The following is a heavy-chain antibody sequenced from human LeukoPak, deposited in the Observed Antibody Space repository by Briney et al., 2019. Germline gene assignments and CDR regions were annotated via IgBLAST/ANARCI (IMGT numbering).Heavy chain of an antibody. J-gene: IGHJ4*02. CDR2: IYNSEFT. V-gene: IGHV4-59*08. CDR1: GGSISSDY. CDR3: ATRGY. D-gene: IGHD3-10*01. Sequence: SETLSLTCTVSGGSISSDYWQWIRQPPGKGLEWVGYIYNSEFTHYNSSLKSHVSISIDTSKNQFSLKLTSVTAADTAVYYCATRGYWGQGTLVAVSS.